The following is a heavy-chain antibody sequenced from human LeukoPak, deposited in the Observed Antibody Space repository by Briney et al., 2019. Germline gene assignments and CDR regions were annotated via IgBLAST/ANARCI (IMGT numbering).Heavy chain of an antibody. J-gene: IGHJ5*02. Sequence: ASVKVSCKASGGTFSSYAISWVRQAPGQGLEWMGGIIPIFGTANYAQKFQGRVTITADKSTSTAYMELSSLRSEDTAFYYCATDHSMANTAWWFDPWGQGTLVTVSS. CDR1: GGTFSSYA. D-gene: IGHD5-24*01. CDR2: IIPIFGTA. V-gene: IGHV1-69*06. CDR3: ATDHSMANTAWWFDP.